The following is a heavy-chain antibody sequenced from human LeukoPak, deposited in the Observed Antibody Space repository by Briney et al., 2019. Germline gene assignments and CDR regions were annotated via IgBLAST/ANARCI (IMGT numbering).Heavy chain of an antibody. CDR1: GFSFSSYV. D-gene: IGHD3-10*01. J-gene: IGHJ4*02. CDR2: ISQNGDNT. CDR3: MNPNHYGSGR. V-gene: IGHV3-64D*06. Sequence: PGGSLRLPCSVSGFSFSSYVLHWVRQAPGKGLESVSGISQNGDNTYYADSVKGRFTISKDNSENTLYLQMNSLRPEDTAVYYCMNPNHYGSGRWGQGTLVTVSS.